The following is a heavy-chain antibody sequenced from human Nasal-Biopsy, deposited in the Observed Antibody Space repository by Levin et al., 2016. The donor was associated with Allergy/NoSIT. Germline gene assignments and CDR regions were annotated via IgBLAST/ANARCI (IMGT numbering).Heavy chain of an antibody. CDR1: GFSLRSYE. J-gene: IGHJ3*01. V-gene: IGHV3-48*03. Sequence: GESLKISCEVSGFSLRSYEMSWVRHIPGKGLEWISYISQSGQTIYYAASVKGRFTISRDNAQDFMYLQMTALRPEDTALYYCARGGRFLEWIYPSVVFDLWGQGTMVTVSS. D-gene: IGHD3-3*01. CDR3: ARGGRFLEWIYPSVVFDL. CDR2: ISQSGQTI.